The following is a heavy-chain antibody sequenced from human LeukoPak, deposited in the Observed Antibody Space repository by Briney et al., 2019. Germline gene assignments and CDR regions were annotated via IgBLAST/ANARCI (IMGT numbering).Heavy chain of an antibody. Sequence: SETLSLTCTVSGGSINSRSYYWGWIRQPPGKGLEWIVSIYYSGSTYYNPPLRSRVTISVDTSKSQFSLKLSSVTAGDTAVYYCASRYSGSYYWLDPWGQGALVTVSS. CDR2: IYYSGST. J-gene: IGHJ5*02. CDR1: GGSINSRSYY. V-gene: IGHV4-39*01. CDR3: ASRYSGSYYWLDP. D-gene: IGHD1-26*01.